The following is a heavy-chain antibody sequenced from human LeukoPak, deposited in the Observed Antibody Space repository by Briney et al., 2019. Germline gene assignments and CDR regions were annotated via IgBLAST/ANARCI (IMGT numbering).Heavy chain of an antibody. CDR2: TRNKANSYTT. CDR3: NLVATERDYYYYMDV. V-gene: IGHV3-72*01. J-gene: IGHJ6*03. CDR1: GFTFSDHY. Sequence: GGSLRLSCAASGFTFSDHYMDWVRQAPGKGLEWVGRTRNKANSYTTEYAASVKGRFTISRDDSKNSLYLQMNSLKTEDTAVYYCNLVATERDYYYYMDVWGKGTTVTVSS. D-gene: IGHD5-12*01.